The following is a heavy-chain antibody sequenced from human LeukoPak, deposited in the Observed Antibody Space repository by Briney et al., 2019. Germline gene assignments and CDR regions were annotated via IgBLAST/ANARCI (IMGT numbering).Heavy chain of an antibody. CDR3: ARGGSYLSAFDI. V-gene: IGHV3-30*02. CDR2: IRYDGSYK. Sequence: PGGSLRLSCAASGFTFSSYGMHWVRQAPGKGLEWVAFIRYDGSYKYYADSVKGRFTFSRDNSKNTLYLQMNSLRAEDTAVYYCARGGSYLSAFDIWGQGTMVTVSS. CDR1: GFTFSSYG. J-gene: IGHJ3*02. D-gene: IGHD1-26*01.